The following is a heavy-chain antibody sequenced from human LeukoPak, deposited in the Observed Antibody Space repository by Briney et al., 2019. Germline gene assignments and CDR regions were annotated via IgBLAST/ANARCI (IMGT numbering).Heavy chain of an antibody. CDR1: GFTFDSYA. J-gene: IGHJ4*02. V-gene: IGHV3-23*01. CDR2: ISGSGGST. Sequence: PGGSLRLSCAASGFTFDSYAMSWVRQAPGKGLEWVSAISGSGGSTYYADSVKGRFTISRDNSKNTLYLQMNSLRAEDTAVYYCAKQIYDILTGRDYWGQGTLVTVSS. D-gene: IGHD3-9*01. CDR3: AKQIYDILTGRDY.